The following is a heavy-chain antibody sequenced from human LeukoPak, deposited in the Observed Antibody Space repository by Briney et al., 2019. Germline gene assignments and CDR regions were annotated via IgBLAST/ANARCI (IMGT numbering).Heavy chain of an antibody. D-gene: IGHD3-16*01. CDR1: GFTFSNSW. V-gene: IGHV3-74*01. Sequence: GGSLRLSCAASGFTFSNSWMHWVRQAPGKGLVWVSYINTGGSNTYYAASVTGRFTISRGNAKSTLYLQMNSLKADDTAIYYCVRDNIGPGHWGQGTLVTVSS. CDR3: VRDNIGPGH. J-gene: IGHJ4*02. CDR2: INTGGSNT.